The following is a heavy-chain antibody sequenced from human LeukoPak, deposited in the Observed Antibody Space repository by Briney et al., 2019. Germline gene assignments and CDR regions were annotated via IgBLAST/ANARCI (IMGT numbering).Heavy chain of an antibody. J-gene: IGHJ3*02. CDR2: IKRDGSEK. CDR3: ARDCSSTSCYDAFDI. V-gene: IGHV3-7*03. Sequence: SGGSLRLSCAASGFTFSSYWMSWVRQAPGKWLEWVANIKRDGSEKYYVDSVKGRFTISRDNAKNSLYLQMNSLRAEDTAVYYCARDCSSTSCYDAFDIWGQGTMVTVSS. D-gene: IGHD2-2*01. CDR1: GFTFSSYW.